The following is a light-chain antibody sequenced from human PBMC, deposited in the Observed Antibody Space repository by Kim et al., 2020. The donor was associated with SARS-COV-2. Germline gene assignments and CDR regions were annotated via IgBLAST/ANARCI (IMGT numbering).Light chain of an antibody. CDR3: SAWDSSLSAWV. CDR2: RNN. Sequence: QAGLTQPPSVSKGLRQTATLTCSGNGNNVGNQGAAWLQQHQGHPPKLVSYRNNNRPSRISERLSASRSGNTASLTITGLQPEDEADYYCSAWDSSLSAWVFGGGTQLTVL. J-gene: IGLJ2*01. CDR1: GNNVGNQG. V-gene: IGLV10-54*01.